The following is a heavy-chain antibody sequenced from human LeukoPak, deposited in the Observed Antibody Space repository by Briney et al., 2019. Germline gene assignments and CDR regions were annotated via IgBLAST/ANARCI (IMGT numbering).Heavy chain of an antibody. CDR2: ISAYNGNT. CDR1: GYTFTSYG. Sequence: ASVKVSCKASGYTFTSYGISWVRQAPGQGLEWMGWISAYNGNTNYAQKLQGRVTMTTDTSTSTAYMELRSLRSDDTAVYYCARRTLRLSLYSNYEDYWGQGTLVTVSS. CDR3: ARRTLRLSLYSNYEDY. J-gene: IGHJ4*02. D-gene: IGHD4-11*01. V-gene: IGHV1-18*01.